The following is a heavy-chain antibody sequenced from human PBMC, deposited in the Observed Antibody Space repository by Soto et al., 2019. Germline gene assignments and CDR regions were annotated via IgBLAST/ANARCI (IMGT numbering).Heavy chain of an antibody. Sequence: GGSLRLSCAASGFTFSSYAMSWVRQAPGKGLEWVSAISGSGGSTYYADSVKGRFTISRDNSKNTLYLQMNSLRAEDTAVYYCAKYSYSGRYYDFWSGYYTYIAYWGQGTLVTVSS. CDR1: GFTFSSYA. CDR2: ISGSGGST. CDR3: AKYSYSGRYYDFWSGYYTYIAY. V-gene: IGHV3-23*01. J-gene: IGHJ4*02. D-gene: IGHD3-3*01.